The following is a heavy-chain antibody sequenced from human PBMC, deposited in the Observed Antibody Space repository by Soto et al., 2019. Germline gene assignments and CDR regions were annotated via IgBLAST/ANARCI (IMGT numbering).Heavy chain of an antibody. CDR2: TYYRSKWYN. CDR3: ARVSWYGYYYYYYGMDV. V-gene: IGHV6-1*01. CDR1: GDSVSSNSAA. D-gene: IGHD6-13*01. Sequence: PSQTLSLTCAISGDSVSSNSAAWNWIRQSPSRGLEWLGRTYYRSKWYNDYAVSVKGRITINPDTSKNQFSLQLNSVTPEDTAVYYCARVSWYGYYYYYYGMDVWGQGTTVTVSS. J-gene: IGHJ6*02.